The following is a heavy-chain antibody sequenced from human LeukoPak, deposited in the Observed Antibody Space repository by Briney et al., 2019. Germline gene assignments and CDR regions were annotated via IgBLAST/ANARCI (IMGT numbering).Heavy chain of an antibody. J-gene: IGHJ6*03. CDR1: EFTFSSYA. V-gene: IGHV3-23*01. D-gene: IGHD1-26*01. CDR3: AKLGGWELRRYYYMDV. CDR2: ISGSGGRV. Sequence: GGSLRLSCAASEFTFSSYAMTWVRQAPGKVLECVSTISGSGGRVYYADSVKGRFTISRDNSKNRMYLQMTSLGAEDTAVYYCAKLGGWELRRYYYMDVWGKGTTVTVSS.